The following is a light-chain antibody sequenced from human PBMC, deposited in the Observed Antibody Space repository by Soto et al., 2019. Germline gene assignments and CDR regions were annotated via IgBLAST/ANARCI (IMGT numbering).Light chain of an antibody. J-gene: IGKJ1*01. CDR3: QQHTT. CDR1: ESISRW. CDR2: KAS. Sequence: DIQMTQSPSTLSGSVGDRVTITCRASESISRWLAWYQQKPGKAPKLLIYKASSLASGVPSRFSGGGSGTEFTLTISSLQPEDVATYHCQQHTTFGQGTKVDIK. V-gene: IGKV1-5*03.